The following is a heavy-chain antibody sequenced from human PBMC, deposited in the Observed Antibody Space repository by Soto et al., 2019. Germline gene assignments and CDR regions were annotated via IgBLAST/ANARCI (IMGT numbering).Heavy chain of an antibody. CDR3: ARRYCSSTSCYNWFDP. D-gene: IGHD2-2*01. J-gene: IGHJ5*02. V-gene: IGHV4-30-2*01. Sequence: PSETLSLTCAVSGGSISSGGYSWSWIRQPPGKGLEWIGYIYHSGSTYYNPSLKSRVTISVDRSKNQFSLKLSSVTAADTAVYYCARRYCSSTSCYNWFDPWGQGTLVTVS. CDR1: GGSISSGGYS. CDR2: IYHSGST.